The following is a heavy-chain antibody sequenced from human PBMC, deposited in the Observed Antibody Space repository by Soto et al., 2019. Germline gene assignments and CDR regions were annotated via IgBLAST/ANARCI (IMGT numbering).Heavy chain of an antibody. CDR1: GFTFSSYD. CDR3: ARDISYDSSGYQMRYYGMDV. V-gene: IGHV3-48*02. J-gene: IGHJ6*02. CDR2: ITSTSSTI. Sequence: GGSLRLSCAASGFTFSSYDMNWVRQAPGKGLEWVSYITSTSSTIYYADSVKGRFTISRDNAKNSLYLQMTSLRDEDTAVYYCARDISYDSSGYQMRYYGMDVWGQGTTVTVYS. D-gene: IGHD3-22*01.